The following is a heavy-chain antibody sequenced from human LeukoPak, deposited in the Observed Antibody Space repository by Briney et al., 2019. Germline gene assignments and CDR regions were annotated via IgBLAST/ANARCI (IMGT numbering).Heavy chain of an antibody. Sequence: SETLSPTCTVSGGSISTFYWSWIRQPPGKGLEWIGYIFYSGSTDYNPSLQSRVTMSVDTSKNQFSLDLSSVTAADTAIYYCARGYLRTYFYYYMDVWGKGTTVTVSS. CDR2: IFYSGST. J-gene: IGHJ6*03. CDR3: ARGYLRTYFYYYMDV. CDR1: GGSISTFY. D-gene: IGHD5/OR15-5a*01. V-gene: IGHV4-59*01.